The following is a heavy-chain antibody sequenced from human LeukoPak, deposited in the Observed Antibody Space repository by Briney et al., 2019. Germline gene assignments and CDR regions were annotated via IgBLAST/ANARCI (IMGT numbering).Heavy chain of an antibody. CDR1: GDSIKNSGWS. D-gene: IGHD3-3*01. CDR3: ARLTLTGVGGRGWFDF. CDR2: MPYDENVSDNEIP. J-gene: IGHJ5*01. V-gene: IGHV4-39*01. Sequence: SDTLSLTCIISGDSIKNSGWSWAWVRQPPGKELEWIGTMPYDENVSDNEIPSYNPSLKSRVTISADTSKNQLSLKVNSVTAADTAAYYCARLTLTGVGGRGWFDFWGQGTLVIVSS.